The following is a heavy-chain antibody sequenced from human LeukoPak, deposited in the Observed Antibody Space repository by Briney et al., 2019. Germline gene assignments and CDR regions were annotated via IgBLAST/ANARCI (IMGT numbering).Heavy chain of an antibody. V-gene: IGHV4-61*02. D-gene: IGHD3-10*01. CDR2: ISTSGST. CDR3: ASGPNVLPTRDPYDY. J-gene: IGHJ4*02. Sequence: SQTLSLTCTVSGGSISSGTYYWGYIRQPAGKGLEWIGRISTSGSTNYNPSLKSRVSISVDTSNQQFSLQLSSVTAADTAVYYCASGPNVLPTRDPYDYWGQGTLVTVSS. CDR1: GGSISSGTYY.